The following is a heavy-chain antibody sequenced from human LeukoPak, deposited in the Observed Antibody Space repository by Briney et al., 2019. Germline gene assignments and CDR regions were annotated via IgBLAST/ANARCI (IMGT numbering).Heavy chain of an antibody. V-gene: IGHV3-23*01. Sequence: GGSLRLSCAASGFTFSSYAMSWVRQAPGKGLEWVSAISGSGGSTYYVDSVKGRFTISRDYSKNTLYLQMNSLRAEDTAVYYCAKDWDYGDYYFDYWGQGTLVTVSS. CDR2: ISGSGGST. D-gene: IGHD4-17*01. CDR3: AKDWDYGDYYFDY. J-gene: IGHJ4*02. CDR1: GFTFSSYA.